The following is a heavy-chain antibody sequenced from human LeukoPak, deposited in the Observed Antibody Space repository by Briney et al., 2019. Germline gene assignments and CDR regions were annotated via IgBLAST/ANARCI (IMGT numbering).Heavy chain of an antibody. Sequence: SETLSLTCAVYGGSFSGYYWSWIRQPPGKGLEWIGEINHSGSTNYNPSLKSRVTISVDTSKNQFSLKLSSVTAADTAVYYCARGRCGSCYSVGWFDPWGQGTLVTVSS. CDR1: GGSFSGYY. V-gene: IGHV4-34*01. CDR3: ARGRCGSCYSVGWFDP. J-gene: IGHJ5*02. D-gene: IGHD2-15*01. CDR2: INHSGST.